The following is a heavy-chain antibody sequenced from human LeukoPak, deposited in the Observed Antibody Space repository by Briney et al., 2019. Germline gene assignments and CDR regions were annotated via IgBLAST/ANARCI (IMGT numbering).Heavy chain of an antibody. CDR1: SGSISSYY. V-gene: IGHV4-59*08. CDR2: IYYSGST. Sequence: SETLSLTCTVSSGSISSYYWSWIRQPPGKGLEWIGYIYYSGSTNYNPSLKSRVTISVDTSKNQFSLKLSSVTAADTAVYYCARHKPRYSRFDYWGQGTLVTVSS. D-gene: IGHD5-18*01. J-gene: IGHJ4*02. CDR3: ARHKPRYSRFDY.